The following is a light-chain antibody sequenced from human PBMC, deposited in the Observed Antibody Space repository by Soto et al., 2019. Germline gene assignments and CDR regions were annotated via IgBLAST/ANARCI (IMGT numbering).Light chain of an antibody. CDR3: QQYNNWPPLT. J-gene: IGKJ4*01. Sequence: EIVLTQSPATLSVSPGERATLSCRASQSVNTYLGWYQQKPGQAPRLLIYAASTRATGIPARFSGSGSGTELTLTIDSLQSEDFAVYYCQQYNNWPPLTFGGGTKVEIK. CDR2: AAS. V-gene: IGKV3-15*01. CDR1: QSVNTY.